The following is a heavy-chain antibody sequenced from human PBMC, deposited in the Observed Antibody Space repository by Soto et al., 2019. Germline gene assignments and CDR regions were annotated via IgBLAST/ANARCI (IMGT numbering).Heavy chain of an antibody. V-gene: IGHV3-30-3*01. CDR1: GFTFNDYT. CDR3: AREAQWLGAFDI. CDR2: ITYDGSNK. D-gene: IGHD6-19*01. Sequence: GGSLRLSCAASGFTFNDYTMHWVRQAPGKGLEWVAVITYDGSNKYYADSVKGRFTISRDNSKNTLYLQMNSLRAEDTAVYYCAREAQWLGAFDIWGQGTMVTVSS. J-gene: IGHJ3*02.